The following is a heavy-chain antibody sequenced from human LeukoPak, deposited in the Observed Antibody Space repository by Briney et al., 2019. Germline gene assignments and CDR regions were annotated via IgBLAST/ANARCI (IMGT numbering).Heavy chain of an antibody. CDR1: GYSFTTYW. V-gene: IGHV5-51*01. J-gene: IGHJ3*02. Sequence: GESLKISCKGSGYSFTTYWIGWVRQMPGKGLEWMGIIYPGDSDTTYSPSFQGQVTISADKSISTAYLQWSSLKASDTAMYYCARFRYCSSTSCSLDAFDIWGQGTMVTVSS. D-gene: IGHD2-2*01. CDR3: ARFRYCSSTSCSLDAFDI. CDR2: IYPGDSDT.